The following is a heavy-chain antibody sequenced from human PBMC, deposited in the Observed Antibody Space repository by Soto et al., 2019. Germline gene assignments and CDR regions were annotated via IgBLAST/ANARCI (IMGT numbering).Heavy chain of an antibody. Sequence: QVQLQESGPGLVTPSETLSLTCTVSGGSISSYSWSWIRQPPGKGLEWIGYIYNSGSTNYNPSLKSRVTISVDTSKNQFSLKLSSVTAADTAVYYCARHHRYCSGGSCYLFDYWGQGTLVTVSS. CDR2: IYNSGST. D-gene: IGHD2-15*01. CDR1: GGSISSYS. J-gene: IGHJ4*02. V-gene: IGHV4-59*08. CDR3: ARHHRYCSGGSCYLFDY.